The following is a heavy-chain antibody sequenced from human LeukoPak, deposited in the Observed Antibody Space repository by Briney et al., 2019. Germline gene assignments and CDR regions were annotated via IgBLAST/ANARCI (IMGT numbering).Heavy chain of an antibody. J-gene: IGHJ3*02. CDR3: ARATGYSYEGGAFDI. CDR2: IHYTGST. V-gene: IGHV4-59*01. CDR1: GGSINSYY. Sequence: SETLSLTCTVSGGSINSYYWSWIRQPPGKGLECIGYIHYTGSTNYNPSLKSRVTISVDTSKNQFSLKLSSVTAADTAVYYCARATGYSYEGGAFDIWGQGTMVTVSS. D-gene: IGHD5-18*01.